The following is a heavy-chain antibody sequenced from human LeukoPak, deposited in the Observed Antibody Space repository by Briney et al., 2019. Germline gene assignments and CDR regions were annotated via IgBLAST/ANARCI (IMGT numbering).Heavy chain of an antibody. CDR3: ARARRSSSSRGGGAFDI. Sequence: GGSLRLSCAASGFTFSSYAMHWVRQAPGKGLEWVAVISYDGSNKYYADSVKGRFTISRDNSKNTLYLQMNSLRAEDTAVYYCARARRSSSSRGGGAFDIWGQGTMVTVSS. V-gene: IGHV3-30-3*01. CDR1: GFTFSSYA. D-gene: IGHD6-6*01. J-gene: IGHJ3*02. CDR2: ISYDGSNK.